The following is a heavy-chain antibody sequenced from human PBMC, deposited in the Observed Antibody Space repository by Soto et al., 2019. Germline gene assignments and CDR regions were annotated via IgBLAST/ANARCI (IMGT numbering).Heavy chain of an antibody. Sequence: QVQLVQSGTEVKKPGTSVAVSCQASAGTFNNHSLSWVPQAPGQGLEWMGRSIPILGRADYSQKFQGRLTLTVDKSTSTADMELSSLTSEDTAVYYCVIDLGYFDFWGQGTLVTVSS. D-gene: IGHD2-15*01. CDR1: AGTFNNHS. J-gene: IGHJ4*02. CDR3: VIDLGYFDF. CDR2: SIPILGRA. V-gene: IGHV1-69*02.